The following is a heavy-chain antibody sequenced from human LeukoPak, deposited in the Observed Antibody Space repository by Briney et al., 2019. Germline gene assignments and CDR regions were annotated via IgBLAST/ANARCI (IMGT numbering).Heavy chain of an antibody. D-gene: IGHD1-1*01. CDR1: GFTVRSTY. CDR2: IYSGGRA. J-gene: IGHJ4*02. Sequence: DPGGSLRLSCAASGFTVRSTYMSWVRQAPGKGLEWVSVIYSGGRAYYADSVKGRFTISRDDSKNMVYLQMNRLRAEDTAIYYCARLPGGRQLNWGQGTLVTVSS. V-gene: IGHV3-53*01. CDR3: ARLPGGRQLN.